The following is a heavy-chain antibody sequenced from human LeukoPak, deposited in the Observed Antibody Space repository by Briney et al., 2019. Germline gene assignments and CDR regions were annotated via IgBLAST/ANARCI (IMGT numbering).Heavy chain of an antibody. CDR1: GDSIRSSSYY. V-gene: IGHV4-39*01. Sequence: PSETLSLTCSVSGDSIRSSSYYWGWIRQPPGKGLEWIGSIYYSGSTYYNPSLKSRVTISVDTSKNQFSLKLSSVTAADTAVYYCARHYEHFDYWGQGTLVTVSS. D-gene: IGHD5-12*01. J-gene: IGHJ4*02. CDR3: ARHYEHFDY. CDR2: IYYSGST.